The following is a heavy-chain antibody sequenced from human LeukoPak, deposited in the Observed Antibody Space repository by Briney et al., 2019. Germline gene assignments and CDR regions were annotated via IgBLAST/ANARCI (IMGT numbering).Heavy chain of an antibody. CDR2: IYSGGST. CDR1: GFSVSSKY. V-gene: IGHV3-53*01. Sequence: GGSLRLSCAASGFSVSSKYMSWVRQAPGKGLEWVSLIYSGGSTKYADSVKSRFTISRDNSKNTVYLQMNSMRAEDTAVYYCARGSGYSSSWDALDIWGQGTMVTVSS. D-gene: IGHD6-13*01. J-gene: IGHJ3*02. CDR3: ARGSGYSSSWDALDI.